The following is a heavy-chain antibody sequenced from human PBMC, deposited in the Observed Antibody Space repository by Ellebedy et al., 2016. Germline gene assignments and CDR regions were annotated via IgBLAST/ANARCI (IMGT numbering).Heavy chain of an antibody. V-gene: IGHV4-59*12. Sequence: SETLSLTXTVSGGSISSYYWSWIRQPPGKGLEWIGYIYYSGSTNYNPSLKSRVTISVDTSKNQFSLKLSSVTAADTAVYYCASRGSGYCGGDCSLYNWFDPWGQGTLVTVSS. CDR3: ASRGSGYCGGDCSLYNWFDP. D-gene: IGHD2-21*02. CDR2: IYYSGST. J-gene: IGHJ5*02. CDR1: GGSISSYY.